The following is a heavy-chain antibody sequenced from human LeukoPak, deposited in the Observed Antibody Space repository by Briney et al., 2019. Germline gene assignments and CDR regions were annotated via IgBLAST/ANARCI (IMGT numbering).Heavy chain of an antibody. CDR3: ARGRGGGYRGYYYMDV. J-gene: IGHJ6*03. D-gene: IGHD2-15*01. CDR1: GGSFSGYY. CDR2: INHSGYT. V-gene: IGHV4-34*01. Sequence: PSETLSLTCAVYGGSFSGYYWSWIRQPPGKGLEWIGEINHSGYTNYNPSLKSRVTISVDTSKNQFSLKLGSVTAADTAVYYCARGRGGGYRGYYYMDVWGKGTTVTVSS.